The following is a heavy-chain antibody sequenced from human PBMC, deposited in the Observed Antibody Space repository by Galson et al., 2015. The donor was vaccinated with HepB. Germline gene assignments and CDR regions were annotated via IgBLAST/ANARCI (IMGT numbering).Heavy chain of an antibody. V-gene: IGHV1-2*02. J-gene: IGHJ2*01. D-gene: IGHD4-23*01. CDR1: GYTFTGYY. CDR2: INPNSGGT. Sequence: VKVSCKASGYTFTGYYMHWVRQAPGQGLEWMGWINPNSGGTNYAQKFQGRVTMTRDTSISTAYMELSRLRSDDTAVYYCARDWYGGWIVGYFELWGRGTLVTVSS. CDR3: ARDWYGGWIVGYFEL.